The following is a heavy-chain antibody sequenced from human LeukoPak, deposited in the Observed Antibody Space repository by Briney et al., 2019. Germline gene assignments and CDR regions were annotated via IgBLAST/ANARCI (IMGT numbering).Heavy chain of an antibody. CDR1: GYTFTSYD. V-gene: IGHV1-2*02. D-gene: IGHD5-12*01. CDR3: ARVMGWLPTNY. Sequence: ASVKVSCKASGYTFTSYDINWVRQATGQGLEWMGWINPNSGGTNYAQKFQGRVTMTRDTSISTAYMELSRLRSDDTAVYYCARVMGWLPTNYWGQGTLVTVSS. J-gene: IGHJ4*02. CDR2: INPNSGGT.